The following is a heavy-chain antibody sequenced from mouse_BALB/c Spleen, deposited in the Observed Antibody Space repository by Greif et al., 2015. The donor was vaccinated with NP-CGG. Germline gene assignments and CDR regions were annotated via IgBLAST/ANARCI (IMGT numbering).Heavy chain of an antibody. D-gene: IGHD2-14*01. CDR1: GFTFTDYY. CDR2: IRNKANGYTT. Sequence: EVKVEESGGGLVQPGGSLRLSCATSGFTFTDYYMSWVRQPPGKALEWLGFIRNKANGYTTEYSASVKGRFTISRDNSQSILYLQMNTLRAEDSATYYCARDSSYRYDYWGQGTTLTVSS. J-gene: IGHJ2*01. V-gene: IGHV7-3*02. CDR3: ARDSSYRYDY.